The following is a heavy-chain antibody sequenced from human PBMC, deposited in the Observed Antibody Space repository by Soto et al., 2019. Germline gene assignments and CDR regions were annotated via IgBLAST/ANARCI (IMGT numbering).Heavy chain of an antibody. CDR2: TFSGGNT. Sequence: ELQLVETGGGLIQTGGSLRLSCAASGFSISSNYIAWVRQPPGKGLEGVSTTFSGGNTEYEATLKGRCSISSDNYKNTLYLQMDNLRVEDTAVYYCARKPPSAIQGWAFGMDVWGQGTTVSVSS. D-gene: IGHD2-21*01. CDR3: ARKPPSAIQGWAFGMDV. J-gene: IGHJ6*02. V-gene: IGHV3-53*02. CDR1: GFSISSNY.